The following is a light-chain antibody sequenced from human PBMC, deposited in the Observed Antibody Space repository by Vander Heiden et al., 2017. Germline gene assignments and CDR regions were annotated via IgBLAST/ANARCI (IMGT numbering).Light chain of an antibody. V-gene: IGKV1-6*01. J-gene: IGKJ4*01. CDR2: DAT. CDR3: RQYDNYPLS. CDR1: QGIGID. Sequence: AIQMTQSPSSLSASVGDRVTITCRASQGIGIDLGWYQQKPGKAPRLLIYDATTLESGVPSRFSGSGSDTDFTLTISSLQPEDFATYYCRQYDNYPLSFGGGTKVEI.